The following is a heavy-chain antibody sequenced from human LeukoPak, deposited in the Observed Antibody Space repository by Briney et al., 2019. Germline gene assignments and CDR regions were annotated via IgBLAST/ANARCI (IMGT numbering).Heavy chain of an antibody. D-gene: IGHD6-6*01. CDR1: GFTFSSYS. V-gene: IGHV3-21*01. J-gene: IGHJ4*02. CDR2: ISSSSYI. Sequence: GGSLRLSCAASGFTFSSYSMNWVRQAPGKGLEWVSSISSSSYIYYADSVKGRFTISRDNAKNSLYLQMNSLRAEDTAVYYCARDRGRQLPYFGYWGQGTLVTVSS. CDR3: ARDRGRQLPYFGY.